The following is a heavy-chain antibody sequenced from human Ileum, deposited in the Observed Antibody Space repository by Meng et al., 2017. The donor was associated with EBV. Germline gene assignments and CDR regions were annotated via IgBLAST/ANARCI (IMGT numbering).Heavy chain of an antibody. CDR3: ARVHSSSYYFYFDL. V-gene: IGHV4-39*07. CDR1: GGSISSSDYH. CDR2: VYYTGRT. Sequence: QLQELGPRLVKPSETLSFTCSVSGGSISSSDYHWGWIRQSPGKGPEWIGTVYYTGRTYYNPSLESRLTILVDTSKNQFSLKLSSVTAADTAVYSCARVHSSSYYFYFDLWGQGSLVTVSS. D-gene: IGHD6-13*01. J-gene: IGHJ4*02.